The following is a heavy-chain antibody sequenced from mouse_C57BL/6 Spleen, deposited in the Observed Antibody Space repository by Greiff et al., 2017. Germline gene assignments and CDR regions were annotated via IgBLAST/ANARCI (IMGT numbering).Heavy chain of an antibody. D-gene: IGHD2-5*01. J-gene: IGHJ4*01. Sequence: VQLKESGPGLVKPSQSLSLTCSVTGYSITSGYYWNWIRQFPGNKLEWMGYISYDGSNNYNPSLKNRISITRDTSKKQFFLKLNSVTTEDTATYYCARDPLYYSNDYAMDYWGQGTSVTVSS. CDR2: ISYDGSN. V-gene: IGHV3-6*01. CDR3: ARDPLYYSNDYAMDY. CDR1: GYSITSGYY.